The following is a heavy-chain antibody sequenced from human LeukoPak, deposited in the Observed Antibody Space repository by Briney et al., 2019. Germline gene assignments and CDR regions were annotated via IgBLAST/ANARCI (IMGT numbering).Heavy chain of an antibody. CDR3: ARRGRSSSNFDF. V-gene: IGHV5-10-1*01. D-gene: IGHD6-6*01. J-gene: IGHJ4*02. CDR1: GYIFTSYW. Sequence: GESLKISCKGSGYIFTSYWITWVRQMPGKGLEWMGMIGPTDSYTNYSPSFQGHVTISTDKSISTAYLHWTSLKASDTAIYYCARRGRSSSNFDFWGQGTLVTVSS. CDR2: IGPTDSYT.